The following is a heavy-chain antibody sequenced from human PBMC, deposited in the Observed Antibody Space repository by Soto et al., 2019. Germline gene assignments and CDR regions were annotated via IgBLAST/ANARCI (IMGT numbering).Heavy chain of an antibody. J-gene: IGHJ4*02. CDR2: IYTVGST. CDR3: ARIRWMTYYFDS. Sequence: QVQLQESAPGLVKPSQTLSLTCTVSGGSISSGGYYWSWIRQHPGKDLEYIGYIYTVGSTYYNPSLESRVAISVDTSKSQFSLRLSSVTAADTAVYYCARIRWMTYYFDSWGQGTLVTVSS. CDR1: GGSISSGGYY. V-gene: IGHV4-31*03. D-gene: IGHD2-2*03.